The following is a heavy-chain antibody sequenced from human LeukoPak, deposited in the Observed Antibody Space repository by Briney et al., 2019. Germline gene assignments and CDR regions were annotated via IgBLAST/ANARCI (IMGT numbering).Heavy chain of an antibody. CDR1: GFTFSTSG. V-gene: IGHV3-30*18. Sequence: HPGRSPRLSCAASGFTFSTSGMHWVRQAPGKGLEWGAVISYDGSNKYYPDSAKGRFTSSRDNSKITLYLQMNSLRAEHAAVYYCAKEIDFARGMDVWGQGTTVSVS. J-gene: IGHJ6*02. D-gene: IGHD3/OR15-3a*01. CDR2: ISYDGSNK. CDR3: AKEIDFARGMDV.